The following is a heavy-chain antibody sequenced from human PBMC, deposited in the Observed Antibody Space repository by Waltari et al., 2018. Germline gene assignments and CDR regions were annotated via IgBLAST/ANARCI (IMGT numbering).Heavy chain of an antibody. J-gene: IGHJ4*02. D-gene: IGHD2-15*01. V-gene: IGHV3-7*01. Sequence: EVQLVESGGNLVQPGGSLRLSCVASGFHFSNYSMMWVRQAPGKGMEWVANINGDGSAKNYMDSVRGRFTICRDNAKNSVYMQLNSLRDDDTAVYYCVRDGLIHAADYWGQGTLVSVSS. CDR3: VRDGLIHAADY. CDR2: INGDGSAK. CDR1: GFHFSNYS.